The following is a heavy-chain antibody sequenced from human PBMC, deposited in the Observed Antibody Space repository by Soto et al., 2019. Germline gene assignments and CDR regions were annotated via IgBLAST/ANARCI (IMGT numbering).Heavy chain of an antibody. V-gene: IGHV4-31*03. CDR1: GGSISSGGYY. CDR2: IYYSGST. Sequence: QVQLQESGPGLVKPSQTLSLTCTVSGGSISSGGYYWSWIRQHPGKGLEWIGYIYYSGSTYYNPSLKSRVTISVDTSKTQSSLKLSSVTAADPAVYYCARVGGINWFDPWGQGTLVTVSS. J-gene: IGHJ5*02. CDR3: ARVGGINWFDP. D-gene: IGHD3-16*01.